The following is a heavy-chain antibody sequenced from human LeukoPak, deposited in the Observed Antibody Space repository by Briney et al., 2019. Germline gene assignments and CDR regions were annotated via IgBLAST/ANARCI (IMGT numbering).Heavy chain of an antibody. D-gene: IGHD1/OR15-1a*01. CDR3: ARDQGNWNIDY. CDR1: GFTVSSNY. CDR2: ISSSGTI. J-gene: IGHJ4*02. Sequence: GGSLRLSCAASGFTVSSNYMSWVRQAPGKGLEWVSYISSSGTIYYADSVKGRFTISRDNAKNSLYLQMNSLRAEDTAVYYCARDQGNWNIDYWGQGTLVTVSS. V-gene: IGHV3-69-1*01.